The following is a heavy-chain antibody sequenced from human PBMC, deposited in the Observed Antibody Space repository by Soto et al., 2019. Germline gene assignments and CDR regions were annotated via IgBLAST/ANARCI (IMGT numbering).Heavy chain of an antibody. D-gene: IGHD2-2*01. CDR2: TRSNGEYT. Sequence: GGSLRLSCAGSGFTFSDYAMTWVRQAPGKGLEWVSTTRSNGEYTYYGDSAKGRFTVSRDNSKNTLYLEMSSVRAEDTAVYYCAKDSRNVAVSAARVCGMDVWGQGTTVTVSS. CDR3: AKDSRNVAVSAARVCGMDV. CDR1: GFTFSDYA. V-gene: IGHV3-23*01. J-gene: IGHJ6*02.